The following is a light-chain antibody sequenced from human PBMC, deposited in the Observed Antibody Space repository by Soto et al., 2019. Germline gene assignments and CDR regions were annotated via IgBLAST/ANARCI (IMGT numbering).Light chain of an antibody. CDR2: DAS. Sequence: EIVLTQSPATLSLSPGERVTLSCRASQSISTSLAWYQHKPGQAPKVLIYDASNRATGVPDRFRGSGSGTDFTLTISKLGPEFSAVNDCHQSSTWPPFNFGPGTKVEI. CDR3: HQSSTWPPFN. CDR1: QSISTS. J-gene: IGKJ3*01. V-gene: IGKV3-11*01.